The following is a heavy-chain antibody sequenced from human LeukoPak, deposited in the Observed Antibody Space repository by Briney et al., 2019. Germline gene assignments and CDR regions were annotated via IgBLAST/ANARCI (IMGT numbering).Heavy chain of an antibody. J-gene: IGHJ4*02. CDR1: GGSLSGYY. V-gene: IGHV4-34*01. D-gene: IGHD5-18*01. CDR2: INHSGST. CDR3: ARGALGTAMPRFDY. Sequence: SETLSLTCAVYGGSLSGYYWSWIRQPPGKGLEWIGEINHSGSTNYNPSLKSRVTISADTSKNQISLKLSSVTAADTAVYYCARGALGTAMPRFDYWGQGTPVTVSS.